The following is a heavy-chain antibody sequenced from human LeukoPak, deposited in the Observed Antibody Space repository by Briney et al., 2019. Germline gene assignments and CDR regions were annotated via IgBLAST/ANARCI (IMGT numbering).Heavy chain of an antibody. J-gene: IGHJ4*02. CDR2: IYCSGST. D-gene: IGHD5-18*01. Sequence: TSETLSLTCTVSGGSISSYYWSWIRQPPGKGLEWIGYIYCSGSTNYNPSLKSRVTISVDTSKNQFSLKLSSVTAADTAVYYCARVGGYSYGWDFDYWGQGTLVTVSS. CDR3: ARVGGYSYGWDFDY. CDR1: GGSISSYY. V-gene: IGHV4-59*01.